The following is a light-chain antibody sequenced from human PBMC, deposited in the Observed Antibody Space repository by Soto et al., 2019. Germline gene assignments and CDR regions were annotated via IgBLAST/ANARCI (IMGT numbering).Light chain of an antibody. CDR2: GAS. CDR1: RTINTC. Sequence: DVRMTQSPSSLSASVGDTITITCRASRTINTCLNWFQQKPGEPPRLLIYGASTLHDGVPSRLSGSGSGADFTLTISGLQPEDFASYHCQQTYSDISFGGGTKV. CDR3: QQTYSDIS. J-gene: IGKJ4*01. V-gene: IGKV1-39*01.